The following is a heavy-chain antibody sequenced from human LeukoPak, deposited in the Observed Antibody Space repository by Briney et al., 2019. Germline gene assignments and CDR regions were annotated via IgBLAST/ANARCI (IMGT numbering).Heavy chain of an antibody. J-gene: IGHJ4*02. CDR3: ARLTRLSTSPDRYYLDY. Sequence: SETLSLTCTVSGDSISSYYWSWIRQPPGKGLEWIGYIYTSGGTNYIPSLKGRVTISIDTSKNQFSLKLSSVTAADSAVYYCARLTRLSTSPDRYYLDYWGQGTLVAVSS. CDR1: GDSISSYY. D-gene: IGHD6-6*01. CDR2: IYTSGGT. V-gene: IGHV4-4*09.